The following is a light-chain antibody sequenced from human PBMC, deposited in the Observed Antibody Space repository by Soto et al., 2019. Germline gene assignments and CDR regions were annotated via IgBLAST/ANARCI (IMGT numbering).Light chain of an antibody. CDR1: QSVSSN. J-gene: IGKJ1*01. V-gene: IGKV3-15*01. Sequence: EIVLTQSPATLSVSPGERATLSCRASQSVSSNLAWYQQKPGQAPRLLIYGASTRATGIPARFSGSGSGTEFTLIISSLQSEDSAVYYCQQYNSWLWTFGQGTKVDI. CDR2: GAS. CDR3: QQYNSWLWT.